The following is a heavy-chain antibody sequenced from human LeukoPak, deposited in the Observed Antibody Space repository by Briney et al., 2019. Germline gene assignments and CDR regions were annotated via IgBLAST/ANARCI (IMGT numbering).Heavy chain of an antibody. V-gene: IGHV4-34*01. CDR2: INHSGST. CDR1: GGSFSGYY. J-gene: IGHJ4*02. CDR3: ARGRSSWYREGRYYFDY. Sequence: PSETLSLTCAVSGGSFSGYYWSWIRQPPGKGLEWIGEINHSGSTNYNPSLKSRVTISVDTSKNQFSLKLSSVTAADTAVYYCARGRSSWYREGRYYFDYWGQGTLVTVSS. D-gene: IGHD6-13*01.